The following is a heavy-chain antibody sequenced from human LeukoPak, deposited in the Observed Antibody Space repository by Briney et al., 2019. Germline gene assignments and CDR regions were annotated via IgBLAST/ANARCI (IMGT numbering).Heavy chain of an antibody. J-gene: IGHJ4*02. D-gene: IGHD6-19*01. V-gene: IGHV3-23*01. CDR3: AKVGSGWYDFYYFDY. CDR2: IGGSGGST. CDR1: GFTFSSYA. Sequence: GGSLRLSCAASGFTFSSYAMSWVRQAPGKGLEWVSAIGGSGGSTYYADSVKGRFTISRDNSKNTLYLQMNSLRAEDTAVYYCAKVGSGWYDFYYFDYWGQGTLVTVSS.